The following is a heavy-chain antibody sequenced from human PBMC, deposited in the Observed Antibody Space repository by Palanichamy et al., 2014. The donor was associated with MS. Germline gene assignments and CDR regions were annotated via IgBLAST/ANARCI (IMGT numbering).Heavy chain of an antibody. D-gene: IGHD1-26*01. CDR3: ARDSSGRLDY. CDR1: GFTFGSYA. Sequence: EVQLLESGGGLVQPGGSLRVTCAASGFTFGSYAMSWVRQAPGKGLEWVANIKEDGGVKQYVESVRGRFTISRDNADNSLYLQMNNLGAEDTAVYSCARDSSGRLDYWGHGTLVTVSS. V-gene: IGHV3-7*01. CDR2: IKEDGGVK. J-gene: IGHJ4*01.